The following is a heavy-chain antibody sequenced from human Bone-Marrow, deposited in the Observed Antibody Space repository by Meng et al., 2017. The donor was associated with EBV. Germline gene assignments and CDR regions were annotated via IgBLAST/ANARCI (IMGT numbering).Heavy chain of an antibody. CDR1: GICAYW. CDR2: INEDGSVI. V-gene: IGHV3-74*01. CDR3: AKDCFGARDY. D-gene: IGHD1-26*01. J-gene: IGHJ4*02. Sequence: GGGLVQPGGALGLSCVGSGICAYWMHWVRQVPGKGLVWVSRINEDGSVINYADSVKGRFTISRDNAKNTVSLQMNSLRAEDTAVYYCAKDCFGARDYWGQGTLVTVSS.